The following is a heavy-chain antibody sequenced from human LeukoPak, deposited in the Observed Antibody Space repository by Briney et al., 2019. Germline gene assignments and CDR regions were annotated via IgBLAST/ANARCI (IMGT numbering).Heavy chain of an antibody. D-gene: IGHD5-12*01. Sequence: SETLSLTCTVSGGSISSYYWSWIRQPPGKGLEWIGYIYYSGCTNYNPSLKSRVTISVDTSKNQFSLKLSSVTAADTAVYYCATDIVATTRNYYYYYMDVWGKGTTVTVSS. CDR3: ATDIVATTRNYYYYYMDV. J-gene: IGHJ6*03. CDR1: GGSISSYY. CDR2: IYYSGCT. V-gene: IGHV4-59*01.